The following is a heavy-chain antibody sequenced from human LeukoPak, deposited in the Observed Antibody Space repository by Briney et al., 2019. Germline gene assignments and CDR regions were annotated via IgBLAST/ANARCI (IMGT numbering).Heavy chain of an antibody. J-gene: IGHJ4*02. V-gene: IGHV3-43*01. CDR1: GLSIGDYT. D-gene: IGHD5-18*01. CDR2: ISRNGVAT. Sequence: GGSLRLSCEASGLSIGDYTMHWVRQVPGKGLEWVSLISRNGVATKYADSVRGRFIVSRDNIKSSLYLQMNSLRSEDTAWYYWSQAGYRQATGPIYYSGQGTLVTVSS. CDR3: SQAGYRQATGPIYY.